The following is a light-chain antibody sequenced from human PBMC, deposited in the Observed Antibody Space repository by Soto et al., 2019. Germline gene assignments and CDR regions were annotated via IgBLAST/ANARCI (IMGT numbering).Light chain of an antibody. V-gene: IGKV1-5*03. CDR1: QSISSW. J-gene: IGKJ1*01. CDR3: QQYNSYRL. Sequence: DIQMTQSPSTLSASVGDRVTISWRASQSISSWLAWYQQKPGKAPKLLIYKASSLESGVPSRFSGSGSGTEFTLTISSLQPDDFATYYCQQYNSYRLFGQGTKVDIK. CDR2: KAS.